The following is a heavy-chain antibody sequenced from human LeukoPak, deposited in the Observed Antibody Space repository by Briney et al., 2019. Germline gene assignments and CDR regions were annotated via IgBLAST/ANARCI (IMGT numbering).Heavy chain of an antibody. CDR2: IYYSGNT. J-gene: IGHJ4*02. D-gene: IGHD1-1*01. Sequence: SETLSLTCSVSGGSITSYYWSWIRQPPGKGLEWIGYIYYSGNTKYNPSLKSRVTISADTSKNQFSLKLSSMTAADTAVYFCARLASTVSTRYHFDYWGQGTLVIVSS. CDR3: ARLASTVSTRYHFDY. V-gene: IGHV4-59*01. CDR1: GGSITSYY.